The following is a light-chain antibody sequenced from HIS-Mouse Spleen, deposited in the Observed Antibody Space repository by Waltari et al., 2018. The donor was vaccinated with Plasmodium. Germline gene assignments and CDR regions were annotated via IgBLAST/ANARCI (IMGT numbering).Light chain of an antibody. J-gene: IGLJ1*01. CDR2: DVS. CDR1: SRYFVVYNY. V-gene: IGLV2-11*01. Sequence: QSALTTPRSVSGSPGQSVTISCTGTSRYFVVYNYVPWYQQHPVKAPKLMIYDVSKRPSGAPYRFSGSKSGNTASLTLAGLQAEDEADYYCCSYAGIYTFVFGTGTKVTVL. CDR3: CSYAGIYTFV.